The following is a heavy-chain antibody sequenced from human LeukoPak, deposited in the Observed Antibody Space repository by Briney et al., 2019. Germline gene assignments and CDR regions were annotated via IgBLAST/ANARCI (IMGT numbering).Heavy chain of an antibody. D-gene: IGHD3-22*01. V-gene: IGHV4-59*05. J-gene: IGHJ4*02. Sequence: LRLSCAASGFTFSDYYMSWIRQAPGKGLEWIGSIYYSGSTYYNPSLKSRVTISVDTSKNQFSLKLSSVTAADTAVYYCATVTYYYDSSGYYGDYWGQGTLVTVSS. CDR1: GFTFSDYY. CDR3: ATVTYYYDSSGYYGDY. CDR2: IYYSGST.